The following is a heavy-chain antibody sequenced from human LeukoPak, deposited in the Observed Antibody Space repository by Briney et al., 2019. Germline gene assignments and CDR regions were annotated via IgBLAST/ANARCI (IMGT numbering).Heavy chain of an antibody. V-gene: IGHV4-59*11. CDR3: ARDGEGDEGWDY. J-gene: IGHJ4*02. CDR2: ISYSGST. Sequence: PSETLSLTCTVSGVSIVRHYWIWIRQPPGKGLEWIGHISYSGSTNHNPSLKSRVTISVDTSKNQVSLRLSSVAAADTAVYYCARDGEGDEGWDYWGQGTLVTVSS. CDR1: GVSIVRHY. D-gene: IGHD7-27*01.